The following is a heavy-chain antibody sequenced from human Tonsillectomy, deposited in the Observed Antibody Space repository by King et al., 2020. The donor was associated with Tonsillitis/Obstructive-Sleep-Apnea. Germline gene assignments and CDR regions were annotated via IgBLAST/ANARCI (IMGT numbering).Heavy chain of an antibody. CDR2: IKQDGSEK. Sequence: VQLVESGGGLVQPGGSLRLSCAASGFTVSSYWMSWVRQAPGKGLEWVANIKQDGSEKYYVDSVKGRFTISRDNAKNSLYLQMNSLRAEDTAVYYCARRSGWFDPWGQGTLVTVSS. D-gene: IGHD3-10*01. V-gene: IGHV3-7*04. CDR1: GFTVSSYW. CDR3: ARRSGWFDP. J-gene: IGHJ5*02.